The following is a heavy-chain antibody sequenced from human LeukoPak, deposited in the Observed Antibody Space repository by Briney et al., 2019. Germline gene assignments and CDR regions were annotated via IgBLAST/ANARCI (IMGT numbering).Heavy chain of an antibody. CDR3: AKDVTESYYYDSSGYL. V-gene: IGHV3-23*01. CDR2: ISGSGGST. J-gene: IGHJ4*02. CDR1: GFTFSSYA. D-gene: IGHD3-22*01. Sequence: TGGSLRLSCAASGFTFSSYAMSWVRQAPGKGLKWVSAISGSGGSTYYADSVKGRFTISRDNSKNTLYLQMNSLRAEDTAVYYCAKDVTESYYYDSSGYLWGQGTLDTVSS.